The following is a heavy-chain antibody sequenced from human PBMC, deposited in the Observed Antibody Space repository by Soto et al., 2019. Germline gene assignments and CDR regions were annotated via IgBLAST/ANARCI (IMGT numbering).Heavy chain of an antibody. V-gene: IGHV1-69*13. J-gene: IGHJ5*02. Sequence: SVKVSCKASGGTFSSYAISWVRQAPGQGLEWMGGIIPIFGTANYAQKFQGRVTITADESTRTAYMELSSLRSEDTAVYYCARDTSSGYGGSIDPWGQGTLVTVSS. CDR3: ARDTSSGYGGSIDP. CDR2: IIPIFGTA. CDR1: GGTFSSYA. D-gene: IGHD5-12*01.